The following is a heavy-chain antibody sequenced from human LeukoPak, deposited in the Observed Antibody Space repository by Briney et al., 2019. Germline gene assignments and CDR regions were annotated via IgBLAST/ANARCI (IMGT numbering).Heavy chain of an antibody. D-gene: IGHD3-16*02. Sequence: SGTLSLTCAVYGGSFSGYYWSWIRQPPRKGLEWIGEINHSGSTNYNPSLKSRVTISVDTSKNQFSLKLSSVTAADTAVYYCARQGYTAPFDYWGQGTLVTVSS. CDR3: ARQGYTAPFDY. CDR2: INHSGST. J-gene: IGHJ4*02. V-gene: IGHV4-34*01. CDR1: GGSFSGYY.